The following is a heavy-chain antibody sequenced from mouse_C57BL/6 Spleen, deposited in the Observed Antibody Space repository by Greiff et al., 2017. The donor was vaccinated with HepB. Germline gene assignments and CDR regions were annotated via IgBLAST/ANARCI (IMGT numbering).Heavy chain of an antibody. J-gene: IGHJ1*03. CDR3: ARSGYDYDGYCDV. CDR2: IYPGDGDT. D-gene: IGHD2-4*01. CDR1: GYAFSSYW. Sequence: VQLQQSGAELVKPGASVKISCKASGYAFSSYWMNWVKQRPGKGLEWIGQIYPGDGDTNYNGKFKGKATLTADKSSSTAYMQLSSLTSEDSAVYFCARSGYDYDGYCDVWGTGTTVTVSS. V-gene: IGHV1-80*01.